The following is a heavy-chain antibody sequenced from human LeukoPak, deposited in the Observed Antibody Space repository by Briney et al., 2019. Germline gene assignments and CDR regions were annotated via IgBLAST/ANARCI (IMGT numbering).Heavy chain of an antibody. CDR1: GFTFDDYA. V-gene: IGHV3-9*01. J-gene: IGHJ4*02. CDR2: ISWNSGSI. D-gene: IGHD6-13*01. CDR3: AKDRIAAGN. Sequence: GRSLRVSCAASGFTFDDYAMHWVRQAPGKGLEWVSGISWNSGSIGYADSVKGRFTISRDNAKNSLYLQMNSLRAEDTALYYCAKDRIAAGNWGQGTLVTVSS.